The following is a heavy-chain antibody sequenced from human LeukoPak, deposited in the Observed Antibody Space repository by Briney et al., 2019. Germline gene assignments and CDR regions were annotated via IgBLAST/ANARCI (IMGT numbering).Heavy chain of an antibody. V-gene: IGHV4-30-2*01. CDR3: ARAPYDILTGYFLFDS. Sequence: SETLSLTCAVSGSAVSSDDHFWSWIRQAPGRGLEWICCIYHRGSTAYNPSLRSRVTVSLDKSRNQFSLNLYSVTAADTAVYYCARAPYDILTGYFLFDSWGQGTLITVSS. D-gene: IGHD3-9*01. CDR2: IYHRGST. CDR1: GSAVSSDDHF. J-gene: IGHJ4*02.